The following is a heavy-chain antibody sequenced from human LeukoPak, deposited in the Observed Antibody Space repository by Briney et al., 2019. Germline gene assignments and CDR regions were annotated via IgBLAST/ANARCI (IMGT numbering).Heavy chain of an antibody. CDR3: ARLRRTSDSSGYYYYYDY. J-gene: IGHJ4*02. CDR1: GLGFSSFS. Sequence: PGGSLRLSCAASGLGFSSFSFNWIRQAPGKGLEWVSSITPTTSYIYYADSVRGRFTISGENAKNSLYLQMNSLRAEDTAVYYCARLRRTSDSSGYYYYYDYWGQGTLVTVSS. V-gene: IGHV3-21*01. D-gene: IGHD3-22*01. CDR2: ITPTTSYI.